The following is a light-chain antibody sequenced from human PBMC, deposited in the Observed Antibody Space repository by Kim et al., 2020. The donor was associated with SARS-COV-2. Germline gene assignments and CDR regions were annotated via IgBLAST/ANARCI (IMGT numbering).Light chain of an antibody. CDR1: SLRSYY. V-gene: IGLV3-19*01. CDR3: NSRDSSGNHP. CDR2: GKN. J-gene: IGLJ7*01. Sequence: SSELTQDPAVSVALGQTVRITCQGDSLRSYYASWYQQKPGRATVIVIYGKNNRPSGIPDRFSGSSSGNTASLTITGAQAEDEADYYCNSRDSSGNHPFGGGTQLTVL.